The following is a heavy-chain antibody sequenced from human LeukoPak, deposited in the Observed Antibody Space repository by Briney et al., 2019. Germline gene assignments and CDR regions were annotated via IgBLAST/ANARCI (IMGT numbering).Heavy chain of an antibody. Sequence: PSETLSLTCTVSGGSINSYYWSWIRQPAGKGLEWIGRIYTSGSSDYNPSLKSRVTMSVDTSKNQFSLNLNSVTAADTAVYYCARYGLLGLSEINAFDIWGQGTMVTVSS. V-gene: IGHV4-4*07. J-gene: IGHJ3*02. CDR1: GGSINSYY. CDR3: ARYGLLGLSEINAFDI. D-gene: IGHD2-2*01. CDR2: IYTSGSS.